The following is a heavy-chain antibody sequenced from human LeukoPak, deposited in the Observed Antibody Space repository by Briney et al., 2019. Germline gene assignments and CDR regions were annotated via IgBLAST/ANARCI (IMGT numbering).Heavy chain of an antibody. V-gene: IGHV3-66*02. D-gene: IGHD2-2*01. CDR2: IDSGGST. CDR1: GFTVSSTY. CDR3: ARGISSSSCCHFDH. J-gene: IGHJ4*02. Sequence: GGSLRLSCAASGFTVSSTYMTWVRQAPGKGLEWVSVIDSGGSTYSADSVKGRFTISRDNSKNTLYLEMNSLRAEDTAVYYCARGISSSSCCHFDHWGQRTLVTVSS.